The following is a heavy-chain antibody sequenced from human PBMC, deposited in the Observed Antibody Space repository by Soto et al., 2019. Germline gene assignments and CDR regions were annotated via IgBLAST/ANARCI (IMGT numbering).Heavy chain of an antibody. CDR2: IDPSDSYT. D-gene: IGHD2-2*01. Sequence: GESLKISCKGSGYSFTSYWICWVRQMPGKGLEWMGRIDPSDSYTNYSPSFQGHVTISADKSISTAYLQWSSLKASDTAMYYCAAGGPLGYCSSTSCSYYFDYWGQGTLVTVSS. V-gene: IGHV5-10-1*01. J-gene: IGHJ4*02. CDR3: AAGGPLGYCSSTSCSYYFDY. CDR1: GYSFTSYW.